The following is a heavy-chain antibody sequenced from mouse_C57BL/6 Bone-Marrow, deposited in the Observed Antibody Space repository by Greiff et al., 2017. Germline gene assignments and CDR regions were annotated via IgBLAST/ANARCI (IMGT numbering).Heavy chain of an antibody. CDR1: GFNIKDDY. V-gene: IGHV14-4*01. CDR3: TTGVPFAY. Sequence: VQLQQSGAELVRPGASVKLSCTASGFNIKDDYMHWVKQRPEQGLEWIGWIDPENGDTEYASKFQGKATITADTSSNTAYLQLSSLTSEDTAVYYCTTGVPFAYWGRGTVVTVSA. CDR2: IDPENGDT. D-gene: IGHD6-1*01. J-gene: IGHJ3*01.